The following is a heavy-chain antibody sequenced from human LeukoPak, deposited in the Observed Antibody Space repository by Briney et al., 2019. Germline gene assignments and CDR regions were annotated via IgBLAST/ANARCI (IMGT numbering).Heavy chain of an antibody. D-gene: IGHD3-10*01. CDR3: SRETAGTTIDF. V-gene: IGHV4-38-2*02. CDR2: IHHRGTT. CDR1: GYALGSNYF. Sequence: PSETLSLTCTVSGYALGSNYFRDWIRQPPGEGLEWIASIHHRGTTYYTPSLKGRLTISLNTSKNQFSLSLTSVTASDTAVYYCSRETAGTTIDFWGQGRLVAVSS. J-gene: IGHJ4*02.